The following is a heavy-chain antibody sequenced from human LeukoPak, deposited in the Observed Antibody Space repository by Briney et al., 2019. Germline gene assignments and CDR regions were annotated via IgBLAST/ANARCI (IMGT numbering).Heavy chain of an antibody. CDR2: VNHSEST. Sequence: PSETLSLTCAVYGGSFSGYYWSWIRQPPGKGLEWIGEVNHSESTNYNPSLKSRVTISVDTSKNQFSLKLSSVTAADTAVYYCARQYSSSSRYYYYYMDVWGKGTTVTVSS. V-gene: IGHV4-34*01. D-gene: IGHD6-6*01. CDR1: GGSFSGYY. CDR3: ARQYSSSSRYYYYYMDV. J-gene: IGHJ6*03.